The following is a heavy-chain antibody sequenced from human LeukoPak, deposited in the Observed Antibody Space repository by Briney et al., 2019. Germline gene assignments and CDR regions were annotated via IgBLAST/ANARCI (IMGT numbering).Heavy chain of an antibody. D-gene: IGHD2-15*01. Sequence: VASVKVSCKASGYTFTGYYMHWVRQAPGQGLEWMGWINPNSGGTNYAQKFQGRVTMTRDTSISTAYMELSRLRSDDTAVYYCARDGSQGGHPRDYYYYYMDVWGKGTTVTVSS. V-gene: IGHV1-2*02. CDR3: ARDGSQGGHPRDYYYYYMDV. J-gene: IGHJ6*03. CDR2: INPNSGGT. CDR1: GYTFTGYY.